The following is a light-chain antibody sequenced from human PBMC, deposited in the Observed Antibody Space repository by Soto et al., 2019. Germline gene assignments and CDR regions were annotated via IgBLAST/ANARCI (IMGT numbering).Light chain of an antibody. Sequence: EIVLTQSPGTLSLSPGESATLSCRASQSVTSTFLAWYQQKRGQAPRLVIHGASRRATGIPDRFSGSGSGTDFTLTISRLEPEDFAVYYCQHYGGSLYTFGQGTKVDIK. CDR3: QHYGGSLYT. J-gene: IGKJ2*01. CDR2: GAS. V-gene: IGKV3-20*01. CDR1: QSVTSTF.